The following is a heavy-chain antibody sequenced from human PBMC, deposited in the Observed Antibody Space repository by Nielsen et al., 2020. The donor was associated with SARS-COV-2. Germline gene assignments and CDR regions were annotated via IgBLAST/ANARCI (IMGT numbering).Heavy chain of an antibody. CDR3: AKGPTEDDAFDI. CDR2: ISWNSGRI. J-gene: IGHJ3*02. Sequence: SLKISCAASGFTFDDYAMHWVRQAPGKGLEWVSGISWNSGRIGYADSVKGRFTISRDNAKNSLYLQMNSLRAEDTALYYCAKGPTEDDAFDIWGQGTMVTVSS. D-gene: IGHD4-17*01. CDR1: GFTFDDYA. V-gene: IGHV3-9*01.